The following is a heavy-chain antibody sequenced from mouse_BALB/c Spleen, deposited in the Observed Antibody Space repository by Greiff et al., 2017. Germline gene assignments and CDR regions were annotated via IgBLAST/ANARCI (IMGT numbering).Heavy chain of an antibody. CDR1: GFTFSSYG. Sequence: EVKLMESGGGLVQPGGSLKLSCAASGFTFSSYGMSWVRQTPDKRLELVATINSNGGSTYYPDSVKGRFTISRDNAKNTLYLQMSSLKSEDTAMYYCARDYCGSSWFAYWGQGTLVTVSA. V-gene: IGHV5-6-3*01. CDR3: ARDYCGSSWFAY. J-gene: IGHJ3*01. D-gene: IGHD1-1*01. CDR2: INSNGGST.